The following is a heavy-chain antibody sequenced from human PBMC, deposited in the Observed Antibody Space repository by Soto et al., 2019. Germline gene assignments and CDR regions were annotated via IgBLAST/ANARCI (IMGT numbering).Heavy chain of an antibody. D-gene: IGHD7-27*01. Sequence: GGSLRLSCAASGFTFSSYSMNWVRQAPGKGLEWVSYISSSSSTIYYADSVKGRFTISRDNAKNSLYLQMNSLRAEDTAVYYCARVDLGVFDYWGQGTLVTVSS. CDR2: ISSSSSTI. V-gene: IGHV3-48*04. J-gene: IGHJ4*02. CDR3: ARVDLGVFDY. CDR1: GFTFSSYS.